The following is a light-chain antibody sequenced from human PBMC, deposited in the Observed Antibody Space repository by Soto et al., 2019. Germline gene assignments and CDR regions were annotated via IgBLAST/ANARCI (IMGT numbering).Light chain of an antibody. CDR3: SSYTSSSTRV. Sequence: QLVLTQPASVSGSPGQSITISCTGTSSDVGGYNYVSWYQQHPGKAPKLMIYEVSNRPSGVSNRFSGSKSGNTASLTISGLQAEDEADYYCSSYTSSSTRVFGGGTKVPS. V-gene: IGLV2-14*01. CDR2: EVS. J-gene: IGLJ3*02. CDR1: SSDVGGYNY.